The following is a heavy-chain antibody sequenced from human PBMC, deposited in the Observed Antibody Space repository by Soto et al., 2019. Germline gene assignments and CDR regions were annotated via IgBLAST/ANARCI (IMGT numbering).Heavy chain of an antibody. D-gene: IGHD3-10*01. CDR2: INYIGRTT. CDR3: VKQRGSGKTYSYTMDV. Sequence: VHLLESGGGLVQPGGSLRLSGETSGFTFSSYAMTCVRQAPGMGLEWVAVINYIGRTTFHAQSVKGRCTISRDNSMHTAFLQTDSLRAEDTAVYYCVKQRGSGKTYSYTMDVWGLGNTVIVSS. J-gene: IGHJ6*02. V-gene: IGHV3-23*01. CDR1: GFTFSSYA.